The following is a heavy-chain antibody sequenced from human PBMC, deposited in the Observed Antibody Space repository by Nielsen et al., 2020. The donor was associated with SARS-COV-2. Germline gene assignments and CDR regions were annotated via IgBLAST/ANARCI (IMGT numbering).Heavy chain of an antibody. J-gene: IGHJ4*02. CDR2: VKSKVDGGTT. CDR1: GFTFSYAW. Sequence: SCAASGFTFSYAWMTWVRQAPGKGLEWVGRVKSKVDGGTTDYAAPVNGRFTISRDDSKDTLFLEMNSLKSDDTAVYYCSARYAISRLLVGTTTFDYWGQGILVTVSS. CDR3: SARYAISRLLVGTTTFDY. D-gene: IGHD3-16*01. V-gene: IGHV3-15*01.